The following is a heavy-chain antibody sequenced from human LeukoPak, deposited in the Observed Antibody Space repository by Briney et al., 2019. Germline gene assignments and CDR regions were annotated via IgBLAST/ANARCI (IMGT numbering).Heavy chain of an antibody. J-gene: IGHJ5*01. D-gene: IGHD3-10*01. V-gene: IGHV3-30*18. Sequence: GSLRLSCAASGFPFSSYGMHWVRQAPGKGLEWVAIISYDGSKKYYGDSVKGRFTISRDNSKTTLYRQMNRLRAEDTAVYKGAKAYYGSWSPLDWFDCWVEGTLVTVSS. CDR1: GFPFSSYG. CDR2: ISYDGSKK. CDR3: AKAYYGSWSPLDWFDC.